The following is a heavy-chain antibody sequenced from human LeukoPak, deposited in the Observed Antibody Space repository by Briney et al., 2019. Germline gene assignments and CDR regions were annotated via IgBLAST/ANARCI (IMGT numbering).Heavy chain of an antibody. Sequence: PGGSLRLSCAASGFTFSSYAMSWVRQAPGKGLEWVSAISGSGGSTYYADSVKGRFTISGDNSKNTLYLQMNSLRAEDTAVYYCAKEVRSGGYSRPGGFDYWGQGALVTVSS. V-gene: IGHV3-23*01. CDR2: ISGSGGST. J-gene: IGHJ4*02. CDR3: AKEVRSGGYSRPGGFDY. D-gene: IGHD6-13*01. CDR1: GFTFSSYA.